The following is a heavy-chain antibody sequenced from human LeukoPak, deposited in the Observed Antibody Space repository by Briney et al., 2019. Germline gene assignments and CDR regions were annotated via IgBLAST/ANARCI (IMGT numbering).Heavy chain of an antibody. Sequence: GESLKISCKGSGYGFTSYWIGWVRQMPGKGLEWMGIIYPGDSDTRYSPSFQGQVTISADKSITTAYLQWSSLKASDTAMYYCARFPSVVVTAEHYFDYWGQGTLVTVSS. J-gene: IGHJ4*02. V-gene: IGHV5-51*01. CDR3: ARFPSVVVTAEHYFDY. D-gene: IGHD2-15*01. CDR2: IYPGDSDT. CDR1: GYGFTSYW.